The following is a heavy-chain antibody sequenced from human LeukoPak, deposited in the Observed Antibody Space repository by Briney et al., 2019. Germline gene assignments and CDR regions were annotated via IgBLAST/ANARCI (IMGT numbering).Heavy chain of an antibody. CDR3: AKVYLGQQLVRGYFDY. D-gene: IGHD6-13*01. V-gene: IGHV3-23*01. Sequence: GGSLRLSCAASGFTFSSYGMSWVRQAPGKGLEWVSAISGSGGSTYYADSVKGRFTISRDNSKNTLYLQMNSLRAEDTAVYYCAKVYLGQQLVRGYFDYWGQGTLVTVSS. CDR1: GFTFSSYG. CDR2: ISGSGGST. J-gene: IGHJ4*02.